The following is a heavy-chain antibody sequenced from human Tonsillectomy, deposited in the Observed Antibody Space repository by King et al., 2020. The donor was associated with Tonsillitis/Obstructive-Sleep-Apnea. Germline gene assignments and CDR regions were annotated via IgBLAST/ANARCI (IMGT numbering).Heavy chain of an antibody. CDR2: ISYYARKK. CDR1: GFTFSTYA. CDR3: ARESYGDYYFDY. Sequence: VQLVESGGGVVQPGRSLTLSCASSGFTFSTYAMHGVRQAPGKGLEWGAVISYYARKKYYADSVKGRFTISRDNSENTLYLQMNSLRVEDTALYYCARESYGDYYFDYWGQGTLVTVSS. D-gene: IGHD4-17*01. V-gene: IGHV3-30*01. J-gene: IGHJ4*02.